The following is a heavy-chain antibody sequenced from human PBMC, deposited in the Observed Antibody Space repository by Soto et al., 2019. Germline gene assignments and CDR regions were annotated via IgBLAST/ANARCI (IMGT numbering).Heavy chain of an antibody. V-gene: IGHV4-34*01. J-gene: IGHJ5*02. Sequence: QVQLQQWGAGLLKPSETLSLTCAVYGGSFSGYYWSWIRQSPGKGLEWIGEINHDGSTNYNPSLKGRVTTSVDTSKKQFSLKLSSVTAADTAVYFCARGYSSGWYGPWGQGTLVTVSS. CDR1: GGSFSGYY. CDR2: INHDGST. CDR3: ARGYSSGWYGP. D-gene: IGHD2-21*01.